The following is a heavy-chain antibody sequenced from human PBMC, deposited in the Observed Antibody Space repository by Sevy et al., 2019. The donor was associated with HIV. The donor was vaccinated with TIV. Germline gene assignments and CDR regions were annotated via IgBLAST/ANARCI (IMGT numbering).Heavy chain of an antibody. CDR2: FPWIVVK. CDR3: AHTDGIALRPTY. Sequence: SGPTLVKPTETLTLTCTFSGFSLSTTGVGVGWIRQPPGKPLGGLSLFPWIVVKRYSPSLKSRLTITKDTSKNQVVLTMTNMDPVDTATYYCAHTDGIALRPTYWGQGTLVTVSS. D-gene: IGHD6-6*01. CDR1: GFSLSTTGVG. V-gene: IGHV2-5*01. J-gene: IGHJ4*02.